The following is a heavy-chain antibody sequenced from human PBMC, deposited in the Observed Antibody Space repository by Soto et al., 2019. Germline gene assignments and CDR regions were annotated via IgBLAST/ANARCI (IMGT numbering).Heavy chain of an antibody. D-gene: IGHD2-15*01. CDR2: ISGSGGST. Sequence: GGSLRLSCAVSGFTFSSYAMSWVRQAPGKGLEWVSAISGSGGSTYYADSVKGRFTISRDNSKNTLYLQMNSLRAEDTAVYYCAKIPGYCSGGSCLYFDYWAQGTLVTVSS. V-gene: IGHV3-23*01. CDR1: GFTFSSYA. CDR3: AKIPGYCSGGSCLYFDY. J-gene: IGHJ4*02.